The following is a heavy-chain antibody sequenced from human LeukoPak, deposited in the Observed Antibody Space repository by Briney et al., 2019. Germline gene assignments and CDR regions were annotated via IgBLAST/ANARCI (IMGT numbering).Heavy chain of an antibody. CDR2: IYPGDSDT. J-gene: IGHJ4*02. D-gene: IGHD2-15*01. CDR1: GYSFTSYW. Sequence: GESLKISCKGSGYSFTSYWIGWVRQMPGKGLEWMGIIYPGDSDTRYSPSFQGQVTISVDKSISTAYLQWSSLKASDTAMYYCARLPFTSGYCSGGSCYYFDYWGQGTLVTVSS. V-gene: IGHV5-51*01. CDR3: ARLPFTSGYCSGGSCYYFDY.